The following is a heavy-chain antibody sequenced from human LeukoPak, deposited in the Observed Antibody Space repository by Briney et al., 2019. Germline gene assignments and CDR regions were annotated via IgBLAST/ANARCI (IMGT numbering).Heavy chain of an antibody. Sequence: SETLSLTCTVSGGSFSSGSYYWSWVRQPPGTGLEWVGYIYYSGSTNYNPSLKSRVTISVDTSKNQFSLKLSSVTAADTAVYYCARESVIVVVPAAMENWFDHWGQGTLVTVSS. J-gene: IGHJ5*02. D-gene: IGHD2-2*01. V-gene: IGHV4-61*01. CDR1: GGSFSSGSYY. CDR3: ARESVIVVVPAAMENWFDH. CDR2: IYYSGST.